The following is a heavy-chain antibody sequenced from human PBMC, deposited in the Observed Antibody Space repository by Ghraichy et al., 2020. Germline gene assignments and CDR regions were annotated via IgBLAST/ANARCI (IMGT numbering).Heavy chain of an antibody. CDR3: ARGNRATVSFDY. D-gene: IGHD4-17*01. J-gene: IGHJ4*02. CDR1: GGSISSYY. Sequence: SETLSLTCTVSGGSISSYYWSWIRQPPGKGLEWIGYIYYSGSTNYNPSPKSRVTISVDTSKNQFSLKLSSVTAADTAVYYCARGNRATVSFDYWGQGTLVTVSS. V-gene: IGHV4-59*01. CDR2: IYYSGST.